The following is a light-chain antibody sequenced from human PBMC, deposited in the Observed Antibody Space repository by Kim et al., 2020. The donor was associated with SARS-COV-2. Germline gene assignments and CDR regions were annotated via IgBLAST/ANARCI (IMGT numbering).Light chain of an antibody. Sequence: SYELTQPLSVSVALGQTARITCGGNNIGGENVHWYQQKPGQAPVLVIYRDSNRPSGIPERFSGSNSGNTATLTISRAQAGDEADYYCQVWDSSTWAFGGGTQLTVL. J-gene: IGLJ3*02. CDR1: NIGGEN. V-gene: IGLV3-9*01. CDR2: RDS. CDR3: QVWDSSTWA.